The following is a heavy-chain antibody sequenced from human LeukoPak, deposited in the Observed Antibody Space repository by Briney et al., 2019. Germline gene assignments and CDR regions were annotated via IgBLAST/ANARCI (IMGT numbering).Heavy chain of an antibody. J-gene: IGHJ6*02. Sequence: ASVKVSCKASGGTFTSYGISWVRQAPGQGLEWMGWISAYNVNTNYAQKLQGRVTMTTDTSTSTAYMELRSLRSDDTAVYYCAREVTVTTGIGYYYHGMDVWGQGTTVTVSS. V-gene: IGHV1-18*01. CDR1: GGTFTSYG. D-gene: IGHD4-17*01. CDR3: AREVTVTTGIGYYYHGMDV. CDR2: ISAYNVNT.